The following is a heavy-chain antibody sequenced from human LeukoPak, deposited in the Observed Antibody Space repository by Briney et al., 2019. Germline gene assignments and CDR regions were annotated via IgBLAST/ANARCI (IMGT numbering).Heavy chain of an antibody. CDR1: GGSISSSSYY. D-gene: IGHD1-1*01. CDR3: ARFDLERRVDY. J-gene: IGHJ4*02. Sequence: PSETLSLTCTVSGGSISSSSYYWGWIRQPPGKGLEWIGSIYYSGSTYYNPSLKSRVTISVDTSKNQFSLKLSSVTAADTAVYYCARFDLERRVDYWGQGTLVTVSS. V-gene: IGHV4-39*01. CDR2: IYYSGST.